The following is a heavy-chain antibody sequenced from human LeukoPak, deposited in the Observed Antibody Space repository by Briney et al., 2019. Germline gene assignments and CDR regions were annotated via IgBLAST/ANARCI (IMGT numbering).Heavy chain of an antibody. CDR3: ARVRDDSSG. D-gene: IGHD3-22*01. CDR1: GGSISSGGYY. J-gene: IGHJ4*02. V-gene: IGHV4-30-2*01. CDR2: ISHSGST. Sequence: PSQTLSLTCTVSGGSISSGGYYWSWIRQPPGKGLEWIGYISHSGSTYYNPSLKSRVTISVDRSKNQFSLKVTSVTAADTAVYYCARVRDDSSGWSQGTLVTVSS.